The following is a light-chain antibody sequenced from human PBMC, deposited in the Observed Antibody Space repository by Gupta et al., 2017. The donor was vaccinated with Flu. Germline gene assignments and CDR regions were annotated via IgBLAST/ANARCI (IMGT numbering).Light chain of an antibody. Sequence: KVTISCSGSSSNIGNNYVSWYQQLPGTAPKLLMYDNNKRPSGIPDRFSGSKSGTSDTLAINGLQTGDEAEYYCGTSDSRLSAWVFGGGTKLTVL. V-gene: IGLV1-51*01. CDR3: GTSDSRLSAWV. J-gene: IGLJ2*01. CDR1: SSNIGNNY. CDR2: DNN.